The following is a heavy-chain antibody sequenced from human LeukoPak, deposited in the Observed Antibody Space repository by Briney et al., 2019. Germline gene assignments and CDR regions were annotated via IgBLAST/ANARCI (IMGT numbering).Heavy chain of an antibody. CDR1: GFTFSSYA. CDR3: ARERKGLMGIAVAEDYFDY. D-gene: IGHD6-19*01. CDR2: ISYDGSNK. Sequence: GGSLRLSCAASGFTFSSYAMHWIRQAPGKGLEWVAVISYDGSNKYYADSVKGRFTISRDNSKNTLYLQMNSLRAEDTAVYYCARERKGLMGIAVAEDYFDYWGQGTLVTVSS. J-gene: IGHJ4*02. V-gene: IGHV3-30-3*01.